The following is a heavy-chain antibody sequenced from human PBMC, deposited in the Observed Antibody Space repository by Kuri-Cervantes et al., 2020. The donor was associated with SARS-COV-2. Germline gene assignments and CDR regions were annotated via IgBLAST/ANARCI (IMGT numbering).Heavy chain of an antibody. CDR1: GGTFSSYA. J-gene: IGHJ6*02. D-gene: IGHD5-24*01. Sequence: SVKVSCKASGGTFSSYAISWVRQAPGQGLEWMGGIIPIFGTANYAQKFQGRVTITADKSTSTAYMEPSSLRSEDTAVYYCAGSRWLQLDYYYYYGMDVWGQGTTVTVSS. CDR3: AGSRWLQLDYYYYYGMDV. V-gene: IGHV1-69*06. CDR2: IIPIFGTA.